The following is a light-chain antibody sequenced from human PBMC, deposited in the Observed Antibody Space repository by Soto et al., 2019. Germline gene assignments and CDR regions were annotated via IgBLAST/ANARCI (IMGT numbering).Light chain of an antibody. V-gene: IGKV3-20*01. Sequence: EIVLTQSPGTLSLSPGERATLSCRASQSVSSSYLAWYQQKPGQAPRPLIYGASSRATGIPDRFSGSGSGTDFTLTISRLEPEDLAVYYCQQYGSSPPTWTFGQGTKVEIK. CDR1: QSVSSSY. J-gene: IGKJ1*01. CDR3: QQYGSSPPTWT. CDR2: GAS.